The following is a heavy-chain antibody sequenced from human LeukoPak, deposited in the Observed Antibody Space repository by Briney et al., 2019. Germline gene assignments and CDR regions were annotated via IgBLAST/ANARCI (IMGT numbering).Heavy chain of an antibody. D-gene: IGHD3-10*01. CDR2: IWYDGSNK. J-gene: IGHJ6*04. CDR1: GFTFSSYG. Sequence: GGSLRLSCAASGFTFSSYGMHWVRQAPGKGLEWVAVIWYDGSNKYYADSVKGRFTISRDNSKNTLYLQMNSLRAEDTAVYYYAKEGVRITMVRGVIPTTNYYGMDVWGKGTTVTVSS. V-gene: IGHV3-33*06. CDR3: AKEGVRITMVRGVIPTTNYYGMDV.